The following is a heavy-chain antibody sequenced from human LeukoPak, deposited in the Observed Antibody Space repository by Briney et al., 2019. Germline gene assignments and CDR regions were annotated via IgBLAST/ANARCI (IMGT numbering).Heavy chain of an antibody. V-gene: IGHV3-53*01. Sequence: GGSLRLSCAASEFSVGSNYMTWVRQAPGKGLEWVSVIYSGGSTYYADSVKGRFTISRDNSKNTLYLQMNSLRAEDTAVYYCARGHLRLEGAFDIWGQGTMVTVSS. CDR3: ARGHLRLEGAFDI. J-gene: IGHJ3*02. D-gene: IGHD4-17*01. CDR1: EFSVGSNY. CDR2: IYSGGST.